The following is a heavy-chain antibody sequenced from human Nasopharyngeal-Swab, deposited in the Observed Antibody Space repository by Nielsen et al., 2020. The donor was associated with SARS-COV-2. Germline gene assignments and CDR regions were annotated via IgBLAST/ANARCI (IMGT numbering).Heavy chain of an antibody. J-gene: IGHJ6*02. CDR1: GFTFDDYA. V-gene: IGHV3-9*01. CDR2: ISWNSGSI. CDR3: AKAPDGGTNYYYGMDV. D-gene: IGHD4-23*01. Sequence: SLKISCAASGFTFDDYAMHWVRQAPGKGLEWVSGISWNSGSIGYADSVKGRFTISRDNAKNSLYLQMNSLRAEDTALYYCAKAPDGGTNYYYGMDVWGQGTTVTVSS.